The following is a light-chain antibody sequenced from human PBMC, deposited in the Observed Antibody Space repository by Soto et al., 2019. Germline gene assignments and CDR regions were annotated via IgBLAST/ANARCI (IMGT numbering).Light chain of an antibody. CDR1: QSVNSD. CDR2: DAS. J-gene: IGKJ5*01. Sequence: EVVLTQSPGTLSLSPGDRATLSCRASQSVNSDLAWYHQKPGQAPRLLISDASNRATGIPDRFSGTGSGTDFTLTISRLEPEDFAVYYCQQYTSSLNTFGQGTRLEIK. V-gene: IGKV3-20*01. CDR3: QQYTSSLNT.